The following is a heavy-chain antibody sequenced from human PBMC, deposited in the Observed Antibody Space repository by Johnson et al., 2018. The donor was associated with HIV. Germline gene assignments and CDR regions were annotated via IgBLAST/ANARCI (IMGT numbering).Heavy chain of an antibody. CDR2: IWSDGSNK. J-gene: IGHJ3*02. D-gene: IGHD1-26*01. CDR1: GFTFSSYG. CDR3: ANRLWGNSGSYDPPRGFAI. Sequence: QVQLVESGGGVVQPGRSLRLSCVASGFTFSSYGMNWVRQAPGKGLEWVAVIWSDGSNKYYADSVKGRFTISRDISKDTLYLKMNNLRAEAPAVYDCANRLWGNSGSYDPPRGFAICGQGTIVTVSS. V-gene: IGHV3-33*06.